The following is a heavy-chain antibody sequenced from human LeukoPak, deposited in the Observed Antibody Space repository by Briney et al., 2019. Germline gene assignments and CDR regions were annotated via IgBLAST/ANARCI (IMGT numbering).Heavy chain of an antibody. CDR1: GFTVSRNY. Sequence: QSGGSLRLSCAASGFTVSRNYMSWLRQTPGMGLEWLSMLYSGGSTYYTDSVKGRFTISRDDSKNTLYLQMNSLRAEDTAVYYCAKEKGGFWSGYPKYYFDCWGQGTLVTVSS. J-gene: IGHJ4*02. CDR3: AKEKGGFWSGYPKYYFDC. D-gene: IGHD3-3*01. V-gene: IGHV3-53*01. CDR2: LYSGGST.